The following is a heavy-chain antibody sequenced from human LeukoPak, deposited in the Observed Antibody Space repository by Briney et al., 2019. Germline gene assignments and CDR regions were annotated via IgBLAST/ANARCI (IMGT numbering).Heavy chain of an antibody. CDR1: GFTFSSYS. Sequence: GGSLRLSCAASGFTFSSYSMNWVRQAPGKGLEWVSSISSSSSYIYYADSVKGRFTISRDNTKKSLYLQVNSLRAADTAVYYCARVGGGYCSNGVCYGGGDYYMDVWGKGTTVTVSS. J-gene: IGHJ6*03. V-gene: IGHV3-21*01. D-gene: IGHD2-8*01. CDR2: ISSSSSYI. CDR3: ARVGGGYCSNGVCYGGGDYYMDV.